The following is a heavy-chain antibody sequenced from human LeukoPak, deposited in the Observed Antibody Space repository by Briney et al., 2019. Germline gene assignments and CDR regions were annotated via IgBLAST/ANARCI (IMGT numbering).Heavy chain of an antibody. CDR3: ARRSGYFAY. V-gene: IGHV4-34*01. J-gene: IGHJ4*02. Sequence: PSETLSLTCAVYGGSFSGYYWSWIRQPPGKGLEWIGEINHSGSTNYNPSLKSRVTISVDTSKNQFSLKLSSVTAADTAVYYCARRSGYFAYWGQGTLVTVSS. CDR1: GGSFSGYY. D-gene: IGHD6-13*01. CDR2: INHSGST.